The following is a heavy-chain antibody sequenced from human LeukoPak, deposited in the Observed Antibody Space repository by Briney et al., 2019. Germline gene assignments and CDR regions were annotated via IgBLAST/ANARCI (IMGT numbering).Heavy chain of an antibody. CDR1: GGSISSYH. D-gene: IGHD5-18*01. V-gene: IGHV4-59*01. J-gene: IGHJ4*02. Sequence: PSETLSLTCTVSGGSISSYHWSWIRQPPGKGLEWIGYIYYSGSTNYNPSLKSRVTISVDTSKNQFSLKLSSVTAADTAVYYCARVLGYRPYYFDYWGQGTPVTVSS. CDR3: ARVLGYRPYYFDY. CDR2: IYYSGST.